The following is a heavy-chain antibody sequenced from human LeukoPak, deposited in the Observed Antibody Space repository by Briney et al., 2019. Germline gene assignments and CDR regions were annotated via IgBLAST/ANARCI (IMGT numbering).Heavy chain of an antibody. CDR3: AKDGGLWVSAHWGDS. V-gene: IGHV3-23*01. J-gene: IGHJ4*02. Sequence: GGSLRLSCAASRFIFSSYAMNWVRQAPGKGLEWVSTITTSDGNTYYADSVKGRFTVSRDNSKNTLFLQMNSLRAEDTAVYYCAKDGGLWVSAHWGDSWGRGTLVTVSS. CDR1: RFIFSSYA. CDR2: ITTSDGNT. D-gene: IGHD7-27*01.